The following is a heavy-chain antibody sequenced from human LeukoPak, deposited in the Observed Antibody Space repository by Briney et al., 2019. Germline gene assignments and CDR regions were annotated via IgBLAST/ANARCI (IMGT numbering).Heavy chain of an antibody. CDR1: GGSFSGYY. CDR3: ARRLGRTSGSYQY. CDR2: INHSGST. Sequence: SETLSLTCAVYGGSFSGYYWSWIRQPPGKGLEWIGEINHSGSTNYNPSLKSRVTISVDTSKNQFSLKLSSVTAADTAVYYCARRLGRTSGSYQYWGQGTLVTVSS. V-gene: IGHV4-34*01. D-gene: IGHD1-26*01. J-gene: IGHJ4*02.